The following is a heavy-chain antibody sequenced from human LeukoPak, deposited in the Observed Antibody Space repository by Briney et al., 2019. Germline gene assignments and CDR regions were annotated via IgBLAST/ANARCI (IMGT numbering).Heavy chain of an antibody. V-gene: IGHV3-23*01. J-gene: IGHJ4*02. CDR3: AKDRGWLPFDY. CDR2: ISGSGGST. Sequence: GGSLRLSCVASRFTFSSYGMSWVRQAPGKGLEWVSGISGSGGSTYYADSVKGRFTISRDNSKKTLYLQMNSLRAEDTAVYYCAKDRGWLPFDYWGQGTLVTVSS. CDR1: RFTFSSYG. D-gene: IGHD5-24*01.